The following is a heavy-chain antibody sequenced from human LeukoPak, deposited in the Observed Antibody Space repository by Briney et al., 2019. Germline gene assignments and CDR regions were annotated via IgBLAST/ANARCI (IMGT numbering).Heavy chain of an antibody. D-gene: IGHD2-15*01. Sequence: ASVKVSCKASGYTFTGYYMHWVRQAPGQGLEWMGWINPNSGGTNYAQKFQGRVTMTRDTSISTAYMELSRLRSDDTAVYYCARTRYCSGGSCFADAFDIWGQGTMVTVSS. V-gene: IGHV1-2*02. CDR2: INPNSGGT. CDR1: GYTFTGYY. CDR3: ARTRYCSGGSCFADAFDI. J-gene: IGHJ3*02.